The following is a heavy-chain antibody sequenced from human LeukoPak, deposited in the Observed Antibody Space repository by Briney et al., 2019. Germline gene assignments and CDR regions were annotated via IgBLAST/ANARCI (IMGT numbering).Heavy chain of an antibody. Sequence: GGSLRLSCAASGFTFSSYSMNWVRQAPGKGLEWVSSISSSSSYIYYADSVKGRFTISRDNAKNSLYLQMNSLRAEDTAVYYCARVEHMVRGVIISYYYYGMDVWGQGTTVTVSS. J-gene: IGHJ6*02. CDR1: GFTFSSYS. D-gene: IGHD3-10*01. V-gene: IGHV3-21*01. CDR3: ARVEHMVRGVIISYYYYGMDV. CDR2: ISSSSSYI.